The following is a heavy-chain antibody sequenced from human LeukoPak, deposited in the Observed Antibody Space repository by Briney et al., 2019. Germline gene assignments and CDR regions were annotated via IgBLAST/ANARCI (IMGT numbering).Heavy chain of an antibody. D-gene: IGHD3-10*01. V-gene: IGHV3-21*04. Sequence: PGGSLRLSCAASGFTFSTYTMNWVRQAPGRGLEWVSCISSTSNYISYADSVKGRFTISRDNAKNSLYLQMNSLTVEDTAVYSCAKGYYGSGSYGWFDYWGQGTLVTVSS. J-gene: IGHJ4*02. CDR1: GFTFSTYT. CDR2: ISSTSNYI. CDR3: AKGYYGSGSYGWFDY.